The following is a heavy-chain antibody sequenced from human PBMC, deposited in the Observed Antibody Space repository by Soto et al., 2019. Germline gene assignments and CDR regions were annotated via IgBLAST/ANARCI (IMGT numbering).Heavy chain of an antibody. CDR3: PRRVTMVRGVYYYHGMDV. CDR2: IWYDGSNK. CDR1: GFTFSSYG. D-gene: IGHD3-10*01. J-gene: IGHJ6*02. Sequence: GGSLRLSCAASGFTFSSYGMHWVRQAPGKGLEWVAVIWYDGSNKYYADSVKGRFTISRDNSKNTLYLQMNSLRAEDTAVYYCPRRVTMVRGVYYYHGMDVWGQETTVTVSS. V-gene: IGHV3-33*01.